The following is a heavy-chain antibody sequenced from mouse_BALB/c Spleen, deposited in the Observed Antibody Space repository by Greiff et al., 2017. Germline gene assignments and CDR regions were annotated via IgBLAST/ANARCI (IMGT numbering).Heavy chain of an antibody. CDR3: AGHYYGGYFDV. CDR2: ISSGSSTI. D-gene: IGHD1-2*01. Sequence: EVQRVESGGGLVQPGGSRKLSCAASGFTFSSFGMHWVRQAPEKGLEWVAYISSGSSTIYYADTVKGRFTISRDNPKNTLFLQMTSLRSEDTAMYYCAGHYYGGYFDVWGAGTTVTVSS. V-gene: IGHV5-17*02. J-gene: IGHJ1*01. CDR1: GFTFSSFG.